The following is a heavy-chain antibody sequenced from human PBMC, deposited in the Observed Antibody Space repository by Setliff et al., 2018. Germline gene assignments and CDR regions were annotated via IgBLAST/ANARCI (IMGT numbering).Heavy chain of an antibody. J-gene: IGHJ4*02. CDR2: IKQDGSGK. D-gene: IGHD2-21*02. CDR1: GFTFSSYW. Sequence: GGSLRLSCVASGFTFSSYWMDWVRQAPGKGLEWVANIKQDGSGKFYVDSVKGRFTIFRDNAKNSLSLQMNDLRAEDTAVYYCARASKGLYCGSDCFYTFDSWGPGTLVTVSS. CDR3: ARASKGLYCGSDCFYTFDS. V-gene: IGHV3-7*01.